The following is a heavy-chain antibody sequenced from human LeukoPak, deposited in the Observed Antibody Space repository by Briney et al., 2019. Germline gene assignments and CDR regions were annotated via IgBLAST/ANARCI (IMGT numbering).Heavy chain of an antibody. CDR2: INPNSGGT. J-gene: IGHJ5*02. V-gene: IGHV1-2*06. CDR3: ARDRSSGWQYNWFDP. D-gene: IGHD6-19*01. Sequence: ASVKVSCKASGYTFTGYYMHWVRQAPGQGLEWMGRINPNSGGTNYAQKLQGRVTMTRDTSISTAYMELSRLRSDDTAVYYCARDRSSGWQYNWFDPWGQGTLVTVSS. CDR1: GYTFTGYY.